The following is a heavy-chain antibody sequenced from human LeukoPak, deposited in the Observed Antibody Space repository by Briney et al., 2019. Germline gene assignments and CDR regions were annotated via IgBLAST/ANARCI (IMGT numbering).Heavy chain of an antibody. Sequence: ASVKVSCKASGYTFTGYYMHWVRQAPGQGLEWMGIINPSGGSTSYAQKFQGRVTMTRDMSTSTVYMELSSLRSEDTAVYYCARESLLRWLQFHDAFDIWGQGTMVTVSS. CDR2: INPSGGST. D-gene: IGHD5-24*01. CDR3: ARESLLRWLQFHDAFDI. CDR1: GYTFTGYY. V-gene: IGHV1-46*01. J-gene: IGHJ3*02.